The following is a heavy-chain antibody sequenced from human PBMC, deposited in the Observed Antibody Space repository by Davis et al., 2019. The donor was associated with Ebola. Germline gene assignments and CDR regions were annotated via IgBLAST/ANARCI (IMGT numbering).Heavy chain of an antibody. J-gene: IGHJ5*02. V-gene: IGHV3-33*01. D-gene: IGHD3-16*02. CDR2: IWYDGSNK. Sequence: PGGSLRLSCAASGFTFSSYGMHWVRQAPGKGLEWVAVIWYDGSNKYYADSVKGRFTISRDNSKNTLYLQMNSLRAEDTAVYYCARDQRLHLGELSLVCDPWGQGTLVTVSS. CDR1: GFTFSSYG. CDR3: ARDQRLHLGELSLVCDP.